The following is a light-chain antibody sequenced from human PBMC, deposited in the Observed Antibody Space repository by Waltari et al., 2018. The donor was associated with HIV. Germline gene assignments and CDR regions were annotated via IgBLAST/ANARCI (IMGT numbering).Light chain of an antibody. CDR1: YSNIGSNT. J-gene: IGLJ2*01. CDR3: AAGDDSLHGEL. CDR2: SNK. V-gene: IGLV1-44*01. Sequence: QSVLTQTPSLSGTPGQRVTISCSGGYSNIGSNTVNWYQQFPGTAPRLLIYSNKHRPSGAPDRFSGSKSGTSASLVISELQTQDEADYHCAAGDDSLHGELFGGGTKLTVL.